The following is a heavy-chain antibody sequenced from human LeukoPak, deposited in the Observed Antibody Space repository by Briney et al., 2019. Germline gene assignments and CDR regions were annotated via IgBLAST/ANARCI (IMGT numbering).Heavy chain of an antibody. V-gene: IGHV1-46*02. CDR3: ARQGTYSSAIGMGY. D-gene: IGHD6-19*01. CDR2: INPSGGST. Sequence: AASVKVSCKASGYTFNNHYMYWVRQAPGQGLEWMGVINPSGGSTSYAQKFQGRVTMTRDTSTRTVYVEVNSLRSEDTAVYYCARQGTYSSAIGMGYWGQGTLVTVSS. J-gene: IGHJ4*02. CDR1: GYTFNNHY.